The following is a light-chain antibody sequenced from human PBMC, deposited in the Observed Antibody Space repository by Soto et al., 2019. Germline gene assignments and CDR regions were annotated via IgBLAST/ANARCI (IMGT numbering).Light chain of an antibody. CDR1: QSVTSNS. J-gene: IGKJ1*01. CDR3: QQYGSSPGT. V-gene: IGKV3-20*01. CDR2: GAS. Sequence: EIVLTQSPGTLSSSPGERVTLSCRASQSVTSNSLAWYQQKPGQSPRLLIFGASIRDTGLPDRFSGGGYGRDFTLTISRLEPEDSAVYYCQQYGSSPGTFGQGTKVAIK.